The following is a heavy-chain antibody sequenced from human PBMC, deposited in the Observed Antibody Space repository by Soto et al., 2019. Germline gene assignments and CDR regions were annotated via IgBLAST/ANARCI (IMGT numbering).Heavy chain of an antibody. Sequence: HPGGSLRLSCAASGFRFSSSAMSWVRQAPGKGLEWVSGISGSGETTYYADSVMGRFTISRDNSKNTLYLQLNSLRADDTAVYYCANRPAPLGWYSWGQGTLVTVSS. V-gene: IGHV3-23*01. CDR1: GFRFSSSA. CDR2: ISGSGETT. CDR3: ANRPAPLGWYS. D-gene: IGHD6-19*01. J-gene: IGHJ4*02.